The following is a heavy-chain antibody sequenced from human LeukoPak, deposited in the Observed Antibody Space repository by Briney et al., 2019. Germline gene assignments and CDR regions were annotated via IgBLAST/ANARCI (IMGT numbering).Heavy chain of an antibody. CDR2: IYYSGST. Sequence: KPLETLSLTCTVSGGSITSYYWSWIRLPPGKGLEWIGSIYYSGSTNYNPSLESRVTISVDTSKNQISLKLSSVTAADTTVYYCARAPERWYSYGSYTYYYMDVWGKGTTVTVSS. J-gene: IGHJ6*03. V-gene: IGHV4-59*01. D-gene: IGHD5-18*01. CDR1: GGSITSYY. CDR3: ARAPERWYSYGSYTYYYMDV.